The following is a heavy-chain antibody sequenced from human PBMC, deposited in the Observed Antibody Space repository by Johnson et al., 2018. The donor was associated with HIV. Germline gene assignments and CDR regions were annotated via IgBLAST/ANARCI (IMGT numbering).Heavy chain of an antibody. D-gene: IGHD4-11*01. CDR3: ARDYSNPPHAFEI. J-gene: IGHJ3*02. V-gene: IGHV3-53*01. CDR1: GFTVSSNY. Sequence: VQLVESGGGLVQPGRSLRLSCAASGFTVSSNYMGWVRQAPGKGLEWVSVLYSGGSPYYADSVRGRFTISRDNSKNTLYLQMNSLRAEDTAVYYCARDYSNPPHAFEIWGQGTMVTVSS. CDR2: LYSGGSP.